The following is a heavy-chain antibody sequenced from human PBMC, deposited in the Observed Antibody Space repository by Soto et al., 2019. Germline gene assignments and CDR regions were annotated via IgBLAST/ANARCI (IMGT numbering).Heavy chain of an antibody. V-gene: IGHV1-69*13. Sequence: SVKVSCKASGGTFSSYAISWVRQAPGQGLEWMGGIIPIFGTANYAQKFQGRVTITADESTSTVYMELSSLRSEDTAVYYCARGPALYYYDSSGYYLVYWGQGTLVTVSS. CDR1: GGTFSSYA. D-gene: IGHD3-22*01. CDR3: ARGPALYYYDSSGYYLVY. CDR2: IIPIFGTA. J-gene: IGHJ4*02.